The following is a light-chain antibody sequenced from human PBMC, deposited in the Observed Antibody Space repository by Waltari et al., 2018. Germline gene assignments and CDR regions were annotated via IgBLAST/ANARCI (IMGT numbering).Light chain of an antibody. Sequence: SGRATQSVSRSYLAWYQQRPVQAPRRRIYGAASRATGIPDRFSGSGSGTDFTLTISRLEPEDFAVYYCQQYGSSPFTFGPGTKVDIK. CDR1: QSVSRSY. CDR3: QQYGSSPFT. J-gene: IGKJ3*01. V-gene: IGKV3-20*01. CDR2: GAA.